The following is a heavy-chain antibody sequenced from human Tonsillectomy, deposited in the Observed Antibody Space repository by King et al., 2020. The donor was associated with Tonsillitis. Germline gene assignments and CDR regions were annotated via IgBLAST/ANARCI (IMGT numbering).Heavy chain of an antibody. D-gene: IGHD2-2*01. CDR2: IYYSGGT. CDR3: ASYHWSGTNCYWGY. V-gene: IGHV4-31*03. J-gene: IGHJ4*02. CDR1: GGSISSGGYY. Sequence: VQLQESGPGLVKPSQTLSLTCSVSGGSISSGGYYWSWIRQHPGKGLEWIGYIYYSGGTYYNPSLKSRVTMSVDTSKNQFSLSLTSVTAADTAVYFCASYHWSGTNCYWGYWGQGTLVTVSS.